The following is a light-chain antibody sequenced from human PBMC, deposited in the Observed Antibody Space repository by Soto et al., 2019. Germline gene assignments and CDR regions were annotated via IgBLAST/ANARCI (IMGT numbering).Light chain of an antibody. J-gene: IGKJ4*01. CDR1: QSVSSS. Sequence: EIVMTQSPATLSVSPGERVTLSCGASQSVSSSLAWYQQKPGQAPRLLIYGASTRATGIPARFSGSGSGTEFTLTFSSLQSEDVAVYYCQQYSNWPPTFGGGTKVEIK. V-gene: IGKV3-15*01. CDR3: QQYSNWPPT. CDR2: GAS.